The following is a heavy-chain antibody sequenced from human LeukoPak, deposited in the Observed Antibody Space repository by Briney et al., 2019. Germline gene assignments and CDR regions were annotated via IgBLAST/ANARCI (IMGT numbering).Heavy chain of an antibody. CDR1: GFTFSSYA. V-gene: IGHV3-7*01. Sequence: SGGSLRLSCAASGFTFSSYAMSWVRQAPGKGLEWVASIKQEGSEKYYVDSVKGRFTISRDNAKNSLYLQLHSLRAEDTAVYYCARLRFVAASGVSPFDYWGQGTLVTVSS. CDR2: IKQEGSEK. CDR3: ARLRFVAASGVSPFDY. D-gene: IGHD2-8*02. J-gene: IGHJ4*02.